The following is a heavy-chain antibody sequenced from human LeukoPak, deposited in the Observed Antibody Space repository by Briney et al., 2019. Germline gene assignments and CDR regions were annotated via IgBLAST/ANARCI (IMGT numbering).Heavy chain of an antibody. CDR2: IIPILGIA. CDR1: GGTFSSYA. D-gene: IGHD3-9*01. J-gene: IGHJ6*02. Sequence: ASVTVSCKASGGTFSSYAISWVRQAPGQGLEWMGRIIPILGIANYAQKFQGRVTITADKSTSTAYMELSSLRSEDTAVYYCARLGSPGYRSYYCYYGMDVWGQGTTVTVSS. V-gene: IGHV1-69*04. CDR3: ARLGSPGYRSYYCYYGMDV.